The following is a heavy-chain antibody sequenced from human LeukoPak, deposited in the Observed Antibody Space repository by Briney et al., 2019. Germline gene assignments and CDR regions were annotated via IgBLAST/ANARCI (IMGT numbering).Heavy chain of an antibody. Sequence: SETLSLTCTVSGGSISSGSYYWSWIRQPAGKGLEWIGRIYTSGSTNYNPSLKSRVTISVDTSKNQFSLKPSSVTAADTAVYYCARAYIVVVPAAREYNWFDPWGQGTLVTVSS. CDR2: IYTSGST. J-gene: IGHJ5*02. V-gene: IGHV4-61*02. D-gene: IGHD2-2*01. CDR3: ARAYIVVVPAAREYNWFDP. CDR1: GGSISSGSYY.